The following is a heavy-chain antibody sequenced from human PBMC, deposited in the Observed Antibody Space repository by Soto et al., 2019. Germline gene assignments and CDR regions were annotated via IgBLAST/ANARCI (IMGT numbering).Heavy chain of an antibody. J-gene: IGHJ4*02. CDR2: LYWDDDK. CDR3: AHRRVRDSSGENFDS. Sequence: QITLKESGPTLVKPTQTLTLTCTFSGFSLNTNAVGVAWIRQPPGKALEWLALLYWDDDKRYSPSLKSRLTITTDTSKKQVVLTMTNMDPEDTATYYCAHRRVRDSSGENFDSWGQGTLVTVSS. D-gene: IGHD6-19*01. V-gene: IGHV2-5*02. CDR1: GFSLNTNAVG.